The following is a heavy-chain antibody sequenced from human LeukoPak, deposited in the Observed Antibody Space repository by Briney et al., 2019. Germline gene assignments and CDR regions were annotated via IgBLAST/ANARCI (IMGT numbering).Heavy chain of an antibody. CDR3: ARVGGGSGSYLDY. D-gene: IGHD3-10*01. Sequence: GGSLRLSCAASGFTFSSYSMNWVRQAPGKGLEWVSSISSSSSYIYYVDSVKGRFTISRDNAKNSLYLQMNSRRAEDTAVYYCARVGGGSGSYLDYWGQGTLVTVSS. CDR2: ISSSSSYI. CDR1: GFTFSSYS. V-gene: IGHV3-21*01. J-gene: IGHJ4*02.